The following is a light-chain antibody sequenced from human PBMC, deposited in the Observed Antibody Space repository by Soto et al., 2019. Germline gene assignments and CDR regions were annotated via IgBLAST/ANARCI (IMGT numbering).Light chain of an antibody. CDR2: GNS. V-gene: IGLV1-40*01. Sequence: QSVLTQPPSVSGAPGQRVTISCTGSISNIGTGYDVHWYQQLPGTVPKVLIYGNSNRPSGVPDRFSGSKSVTSASLAITGLQAEDEADYYCQSYDISLSGFHVFGTGTKVTVL. J-gene: IGLJ1*01. CDR1: ISNIGTGYD. CDR3: QSYDISLSGFHV.